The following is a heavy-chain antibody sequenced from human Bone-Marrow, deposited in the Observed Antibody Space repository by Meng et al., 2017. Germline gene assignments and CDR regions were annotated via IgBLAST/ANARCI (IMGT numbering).Heavy chain of an antibody. CDR3: ARVLGNGSYPDY. Sequence: QVQLQQWGAGLLKPSETLSLTCAVYGGSFSGYYWSWIRQPPGKGLEWIGEIYHSGSTNYNPSLKSRVTISVDKSKNQFSLKLSSVTAADTAVYYCARVLGNGSYPDYWGQGTLVTVSS. D-gene: IGHD1-26*01. CDR1: GGSFSGYY. J-gene: IGHJ4*02. CDR2: IYHSGST. V-gene: IGHV4-34*01.